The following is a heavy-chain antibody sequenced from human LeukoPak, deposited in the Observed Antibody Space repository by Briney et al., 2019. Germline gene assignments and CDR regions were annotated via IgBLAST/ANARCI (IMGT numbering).Heavy chain of an antibody. CDR2: IYTSEST. CDR1: GNSISSYY. J-gene: IGHJ4*02. CDR3: ARGLWFGDENPPYFDY. V-gene: IGHV4-4*07. Sequence: PSETLSLTCTVSGNSISSYYWSWIRQPAGKGLEWIGRIYTSESTNYNPSLKSRVTISVDTSRNQFSLKLSSVTAADTAVYYCARGLWFGDENPPYFDYWGQGILVTVSS. D-gene: IGHD3-10*01.